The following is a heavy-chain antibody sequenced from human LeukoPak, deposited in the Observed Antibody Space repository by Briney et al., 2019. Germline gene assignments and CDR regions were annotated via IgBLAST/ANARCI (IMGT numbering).Heavy chain of an antibody. V-gene: IGHV4-59*01. CDR2: LYYSGST. Sequence: SETLSLTCTVSGGSISSYYWSGIRQPPGKGVEWIGYLYYSGSTNYNPSLKSRVTISVDTSKNQFSLKLSSVTAADTAVYYCARDLIAAAGYYYGMDVWGQGTTVTVSS. CDR1: GGSISSYY. J-gene: IGHJ6*02. CDR3: ARDLIAAAGYYYGMDV. D-gene: IGHD6-13*01.